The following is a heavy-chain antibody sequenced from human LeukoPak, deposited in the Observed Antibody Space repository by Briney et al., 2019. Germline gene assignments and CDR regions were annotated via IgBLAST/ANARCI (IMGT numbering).Heavy chain of an antibody. CDR3: ARDGGELWPLDE. J-gene: IGHJ4*02. V-gene: IGHV3-7*01. D-gene: IGHD3-10*01. CDR1: GFPFKCYW. CDR2: IKPDGSET. Sequence: GGSLRLSSVASGFPFKCYWMTWVRQSPGKGLDWGANIKPDGSETNYLDSVKGRFTISRDNARDSLFLEMNNLRVDDTAVYYCARDGGELWPLDEWGQGIVVTVSS.